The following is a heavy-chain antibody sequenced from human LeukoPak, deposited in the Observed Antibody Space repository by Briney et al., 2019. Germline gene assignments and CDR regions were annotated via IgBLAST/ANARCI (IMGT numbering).Heavy chain of an antibody. Sequence: SQTLSLTCTVSGGSISSGSYYWSWIRQPAGKGLEWIGRIYTSGSTNYNPSLKSRVTISVDTSKNQFSLKLSSVTAADTAVYYCAGEARGSDAFDIWGQGTMVTVSS. CDR2: IYTSGST. CDR1: GGSISSGSYY. D-gene: IGHD3-10*01. V-gene: IGHV4-61*02. J-gene: IGHJ3*02. CDR3: AGEARGSDAFDI.